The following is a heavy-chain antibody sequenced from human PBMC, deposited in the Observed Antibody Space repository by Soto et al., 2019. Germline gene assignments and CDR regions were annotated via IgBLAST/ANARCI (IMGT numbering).Heavy chain of an antibody. Sequence: PGGSLRLSCAGAAFSFSTYGIHWVRQAPGKGLEWVAVISYDGNIKSYAESVKGRFTISRDNSKNTVYLQMNTLRPEDTAVYYCAKHRARYCSSTSCQDIDYWGQGTLVTVS. CDR3: AKHRARYCSSTSCQDIDY. V-gene: IGHV3-30*18. J-gene: IGHJ4*02. CDR2: ISYDGNIK. CDR1: AFSFSTYG. D-gene: IGHD2-2*01.